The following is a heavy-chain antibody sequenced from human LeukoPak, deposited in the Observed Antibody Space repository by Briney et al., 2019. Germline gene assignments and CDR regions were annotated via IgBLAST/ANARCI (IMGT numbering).Heavy chain of an antibody. CDR1: GFTFSSYA. Sequence: GGSLRLSCAASGFTFSSYAMSWVRQAPGKGLEWVSAISGSGGSTYYADSVKGRFTISRDNSKNTLYLQMNSLRAEDTAVYYCARSNSGYSPPPYNWFDPWGQGTLVTVSS. J-gene: IGHJ5*02. CDR3: ARSNSGYSPPPYNWFDP. D-gene: IGHD5-12*01. CDR2: ISGSGGST. V-gene: IGHV3-23*01.